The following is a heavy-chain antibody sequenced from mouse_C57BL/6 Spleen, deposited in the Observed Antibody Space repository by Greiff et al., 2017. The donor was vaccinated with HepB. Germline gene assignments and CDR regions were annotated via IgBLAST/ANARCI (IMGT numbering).Heavy chain of an antibody. J-gene: IGHJ4*01. CDR1: GYTFTSYW. V-gene: IGHV1-7*01. CDR2: INPSSGYT. Sequence: QVQLKESGAELAKPGASVKMSCKASGYTFTSYWMHWVKQRPGQGLEWIGYINPSSGYTKYNQKFKDKATLTADKSSSTAYMQLSSLTYEDSAVYYCARSLSYYGSSLYAMDYWGQGTSVTVSS. CDR3: ARSLSYYGSSLYAMDY. D-gene: IGHD1-1*01.